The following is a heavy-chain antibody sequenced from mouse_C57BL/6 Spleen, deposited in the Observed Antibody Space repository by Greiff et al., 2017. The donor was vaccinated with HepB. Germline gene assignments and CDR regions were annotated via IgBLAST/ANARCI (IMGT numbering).Heavy chain of an antibody. V-gene: IGHV5-16*01. J-gene: IGHJ2*01. CDR1: GFTFSDYY. D-gene: IGHD2-1*01. CDR3: ARGGGNYVRGYFDY. Sequence: EVKLMESAGGLVQPGSSMKLSCTASGFTFSDYYMAWVRQVPEKGLEWVANINYDGSSTYYLDSLKSRFIISRDNAKNILYLQMSSLKSEDTATYYCARGGGNYVRGYFDYWGQGTTLTVAS. CDR2: INYDGSST.